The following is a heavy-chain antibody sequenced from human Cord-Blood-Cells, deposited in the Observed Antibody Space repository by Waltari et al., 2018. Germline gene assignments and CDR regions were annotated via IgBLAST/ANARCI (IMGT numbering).Heavy chain of an antibody. Sequence: EVQLVESGGGLVQPGGSLRLSCAAPGFTFSGYWCSWVSQAPGKGLEWVANIKQDGSEKYYVDSVKGRFTISRDNAKNSLYLQMNSLRAEDTAVYYCARDLYSSSWLFDYWGQGTLVTVSS. CDR3: ARDLYSSSWLFDY. CDR1: GFTFSGYW. D-gene: IGHD6-13*01. V-gene: IGHV3-7*01. CDR2: IKQDGSEK. J-gene: IGHJ4*02.